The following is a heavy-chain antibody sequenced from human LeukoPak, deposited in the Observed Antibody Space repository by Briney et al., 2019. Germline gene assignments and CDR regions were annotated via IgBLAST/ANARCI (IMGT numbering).Heavy chain of an antibody. V-gene: IGHV1-2*02. CDR1: GYTFTCFY. D-gene: IGHD1-14*01. J-gene: IGHJ2*01. Sequence: GASVKVSCKASGYTFTCFYIHWVRQAPGQGLEWMGWINPNSGGTNYAQKFQDRVTMTRDTSISTAYMELSSLKSDDTAVYYCARPLTTSGWYFDLWGRGTLVTVSS. CDR3: ARPLTTSGWYFDL. CDR2: INPNSGGT.